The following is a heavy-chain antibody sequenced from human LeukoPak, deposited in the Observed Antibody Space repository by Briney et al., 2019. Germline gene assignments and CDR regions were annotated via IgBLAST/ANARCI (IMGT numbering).Heavy chain of an antibody. CDR3: ARVVRGVTKILDY. CDR2: INPNSGGT. V-gene: IGHV1-2*02. J-gene: IGHJ4*02. Sequence: ASVKVSCKASGYTFTGYYMHWVRQAPGQGLEWTGWINPNSGGTNYAQKFQGRVTMTRDTSISTAYMELSRLRSDDTAVYYCARVVRGVTKILDYWGQGTLVTVSS. D-gene: IGHD3-10*01. CDR1: GYTFTGYY.